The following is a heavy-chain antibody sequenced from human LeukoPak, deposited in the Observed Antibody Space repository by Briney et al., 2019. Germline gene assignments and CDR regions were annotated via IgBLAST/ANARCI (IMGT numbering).Heavy chain of an antibody. Sequence: SETLSLTCTVSGGSISSSSYYWGWIRQPPGKGLEWIGSIYYSGSTYYNPSLKSRVTISVDTSKNQFSLKLNSVTAADTAVYYCASNPAAISDAFDIWGQGTMVTVSS. CDR3: ASNPAAISDAFDI. D-gene: IGHD2-2*01. V-gene: IGHV4-39*01. CDR2: IYYSGST. J-gene: IGHJ3*02. CDR1: GGSISSSSYY.